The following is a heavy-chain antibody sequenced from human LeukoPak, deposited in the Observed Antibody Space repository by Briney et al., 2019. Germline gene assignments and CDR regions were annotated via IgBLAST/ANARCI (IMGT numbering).Heavy chain of an antibody. D-gene: IGHD6-13*01. CDR3: ARGTGSSSWYLFDY. CDR2: IYYSGST. Sequence: SETLSLTCTVSGGSISSYYWSWIRQPPGKGLEWIGYIYYSGSTNYSPSLKGRVTISVDTSKNQFSLKLSSVTAADTAVYYCARGTGSSSWYLFDYWGQGTLVTVSS. V-gene: IGHV4-59*01. J-gene: IGHJ4*02. CDR1: GGSISSYY.